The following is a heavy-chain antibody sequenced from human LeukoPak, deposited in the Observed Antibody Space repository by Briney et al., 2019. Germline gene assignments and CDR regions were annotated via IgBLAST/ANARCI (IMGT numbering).Heavy chain of an antibody. D-gene: IGHD3-22*01. V-gene: IGHV4-4*07. CDR3: ARDRYYYDSSGYSYLSWYFDL. CDR2: IYTSGST. Sequence: SETLSLTCTVSGGSISSYYWSWIRQPAGKGLEWIGRIYTSGSTNYNPSLKSRVTISVDTSKNQFSLKLSSVTAADTAVYYCARDRYYYDSSGYSYLSWYFDLWGRGTLVTVSS. J-gene: IGHJ2*01. CDR1: GGSISSYY.